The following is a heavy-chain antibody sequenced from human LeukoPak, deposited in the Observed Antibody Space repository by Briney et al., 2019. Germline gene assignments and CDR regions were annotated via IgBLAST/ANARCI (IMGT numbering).Heavy chain of an antibody. D-gene: IGHD6-13*01. V-gene: IGHV3-21*01. Sequence: GGSLRLSCAASGFTFSSYSMNWVRQAPGKGLEWVSPISSSSYIYYADSVKGRFTISRDNAKNSLYLQMNSLRAEDTAVYYCARGGSSWPTNWFDPWGQGTLVTVSS. CDR1: GFTFSSYS. J-gene: IGHJ5*02. CDR3: ARGGSSWPTNWFDP. CDR2: ISSSSYI.